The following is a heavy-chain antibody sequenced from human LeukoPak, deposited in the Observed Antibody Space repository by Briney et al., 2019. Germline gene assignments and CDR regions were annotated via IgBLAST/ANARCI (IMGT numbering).Heavy chain of an antibody. D-gene: IGHD2-2*01. CDR1: GGTFSSYA. J-gene: IGHJ4*02. CDR3: ARDGGRYCSSTSCYAADY. CDR2: IIPIFGTA. Sequence: SVKVSCKASGGTFSSYAISWVRQAPGQGVEWMGGIIPIFGTANYAQKFHGRVTITTDESKSTAYMELSSLRSEDTAVYYCARDGGRYCSSTSCYAADYWGQGTLVSVSS. V-gene: IGHV1-69*05.